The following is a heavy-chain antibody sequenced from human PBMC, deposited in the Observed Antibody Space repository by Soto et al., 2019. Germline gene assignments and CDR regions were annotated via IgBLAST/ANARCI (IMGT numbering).Heavy chain of an antibody. J-gene: IGHJ3*02. CDR3: ASRIAVSGTSAFDI. V-gene: IGHV4-39*01. D-gene: IGHD6-19*01. Sequence: ETLSLTCTVSGGSISSSSYYWGWIRQPPGKGLEWIGSIYYSGSTYYNPSLKSRVTISVDTSKNQFSLKLSSVTAADTAVYYCASRIAVSGTSAFDIWGQGTMVTVSS. CDR1: GGSISSSSYY. CDR2: IYYSGST.